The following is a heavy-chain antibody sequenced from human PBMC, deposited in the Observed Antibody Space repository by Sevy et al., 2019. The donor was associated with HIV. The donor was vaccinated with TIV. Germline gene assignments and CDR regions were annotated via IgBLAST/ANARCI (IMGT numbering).Heavy chain of an antibody. Sequence: SETLSLTCTVSGGSISSTKYYWGWIRQPPGKGLESIGSMDYSGDTNYNASLKSRVTISVDTSKNQFSLRLRSVTAADTAVYFCARSMVTPDYYDTSAFDFWGQGTLVTVSS. CDR2: MDYSGDT. CDR1: GGSISSTKYY. J-gene: IGHJ4*02. V-gene: IGHV4-39*01. D-gene: IGHD3-22*01. CDR3: ARSMVTPDYYDTSAFDF.